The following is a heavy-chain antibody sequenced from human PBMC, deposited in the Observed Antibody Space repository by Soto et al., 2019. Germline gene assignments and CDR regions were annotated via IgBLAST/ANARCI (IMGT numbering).Heavy chain of an antibody. CDR3: ARTYGDYYYYYGMDV. V-gene: IGHV4-61*01. D-gene: IGHD4-17*01. Sequence: SETLSLTCTVSGGSVSSGSYYWSWIRQPPGKGLEWIGYIYYSEGTNYNPSLKSRVTISVDTSKNQFSLKPSSVTAADTAVYYCARTYGDYYYYYGMDVWGQGTTVTVSS. CDR2: IYYSEGT. CDR1: GGSVSSGSYY. J-gene: IGHJ6*02.